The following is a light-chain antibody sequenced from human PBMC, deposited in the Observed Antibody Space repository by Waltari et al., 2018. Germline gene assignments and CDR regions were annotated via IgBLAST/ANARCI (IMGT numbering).Light chain of an antibody. V-gene: IGLV2-14*01. CDR2: DVS. J-gene: IGLJ3*02. CDR3: TSYTGSSSWV. CDR1: SSDIGFYNY. Sequence: QSALTQPASVSGSPGQSITISCYGTSSDIGFYNYVSWYQQHPGKAPKLIIYDVSQRPSGVSDRFSGSKSVNTASLTISWLQAEDEADYYCTSYTGSSSWVFGGGTKVTVL.